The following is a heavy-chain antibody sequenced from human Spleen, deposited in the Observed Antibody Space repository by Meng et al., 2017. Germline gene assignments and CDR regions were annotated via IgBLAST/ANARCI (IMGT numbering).Heavy chain of an antibody. V-gene: IGHV3-30*04. CDR1: GFTFSSYA. CDR3: AKLARYSSSWYSPAFDI. D-gene: IGHD6-13*01. J-gene: IGHJ3*02. CDR2: ISYDGSNK. Sequence: GGSLRLSCAASGFTFSSYAMHWVRQAPGKGLEWVAVISYDGSNKYYADSVKGRFTISRDNSKNTLYLQMNSLRAEDTAVYYCAKLARYSSSWYSPAFDIWGQGKMV.